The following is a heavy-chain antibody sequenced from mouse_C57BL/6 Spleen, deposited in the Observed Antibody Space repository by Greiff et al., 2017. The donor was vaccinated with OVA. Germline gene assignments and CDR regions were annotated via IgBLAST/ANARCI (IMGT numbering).Heavy chain of an antibody. J-gene: IGHJ1*03. CDR1: GFTFSDYY. D-gene: IGHD1-1*01. CDR3: AREYGSSYGYFDV. Sequence: EVQVVESEGGLVQPGSSMKLSCTASGFTFSDYYMAWVRQVPEKGLEWVANINYDGSSTYYLDSLKSRFIISRDNAKNILYLQMSSLKSEDTATYYCAREYGSSYGYFDVWGTGTTVTVSS. CDR2: INYDGSST. V-gene: IGHV5-16*01.